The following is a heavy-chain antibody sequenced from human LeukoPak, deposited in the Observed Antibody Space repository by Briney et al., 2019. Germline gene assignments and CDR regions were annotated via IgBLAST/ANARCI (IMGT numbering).Heavy chain of an antibody. CDR2: INPNSGGT. CDR3: ASVYCGGDCYPLYYYYGMDV. Sequence: ASVKVSCTASGYTFTGYYMHWVRQAPGQGLEWMGWINPNSGGTNYAQKFQGRVTMTRDTSISTAYMELSRLRSDDTAVYYCASVYCGGDCYPLYYYYGMDVWGQGTTVTVSS. CDR1: GYTFTGYY. J-gene: IGHJ6*02. D-gene: IGHD2-21*02. V-gene: IGHV1-2*02.